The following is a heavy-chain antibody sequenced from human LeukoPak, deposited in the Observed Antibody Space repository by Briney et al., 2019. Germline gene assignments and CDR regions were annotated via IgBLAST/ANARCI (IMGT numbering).Heavy chain of an antibody. V-gene: IGHV3-30*02. D-gene: IGHD3-22*01. CDR3: AKGGSKWLTDY. J-gene: IGHJ4*02. CDR1: GSGFSSYG. CDR2: ILYDGRNK. Sequence: GGSLRLSCAASGSGFSSYGMDWVRQAPGKGLEWVAFILYDGRNKYYADSVTGRFTISRDNSKNPSYVQMNSPRAEETAVNYCAKGGSKWLTDYWGQGALVTVSS.